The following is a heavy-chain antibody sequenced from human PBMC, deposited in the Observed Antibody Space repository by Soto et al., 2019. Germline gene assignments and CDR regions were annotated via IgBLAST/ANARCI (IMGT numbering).Heavy chain of an antibody. CDR1: GITFISYC. CDR3: ARGSVGSNFDY. CDR2: INSDGSTT. D-gene: IGHD1-26*01. V-gene: IGHV3-74*03. Sequence: EGQLVESGGGLVQPGGSLRLSCAASGITFISYCMHWVRQAPGKGLVWVAHINSDGSTTTYADSVKGRFTISRDNAKSTLDLQMSGLRSEDTAVYYCARGSVGSNFDYWGQGTLVTVCS. J-gene: IGHJ4*02.